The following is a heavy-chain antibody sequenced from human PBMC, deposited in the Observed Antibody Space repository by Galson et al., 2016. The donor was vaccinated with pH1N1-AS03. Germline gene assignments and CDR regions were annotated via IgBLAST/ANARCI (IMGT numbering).Heavy chain of an antibody. CDR2: VYYSGTP. V-gene: IGHV4-59*01. Sequence: LSLTCTVSGGSMSGYYWSWIRQSPERGLEWIGCVYYSGTPTYNPSLKSQVTISVDTSKNQFYLKLSSVTAADTAVYFCARTGSNGWYYFDSWGQGALVTVSS. CDR1: GGSMSGYY. J-gene: IGHJ4*02. D-gene: IGHD6-19*01. CDR3: ARTGSNGWYYFDS.